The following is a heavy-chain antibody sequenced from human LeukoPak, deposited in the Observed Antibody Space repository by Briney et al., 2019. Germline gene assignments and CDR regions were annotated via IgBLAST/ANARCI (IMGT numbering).Heavy chain of an antibody. CDR2: ISGSGDNT. J-gene: IGHJ4*02. D-gene: IGHD3-3*01. CDR1: GFTFSSYA. Sequence: GGSLRLSCAASGFTFSSYAMSWVRQAPGKGLEWVSVISGSGDNTYCADSVKGRLTISRDNSKNTLYLQMNSLRGEDTAVFYCARDQYDTWSRRGNFDSWGQGTLVIVSS. CDR3: ARDQYDTWSRRGNFDS. V-gene: IGHV3-23*01.